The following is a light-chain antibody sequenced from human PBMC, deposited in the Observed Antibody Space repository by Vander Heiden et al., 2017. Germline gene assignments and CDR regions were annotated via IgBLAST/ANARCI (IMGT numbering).Light chain of an antibody. CDR3: SSYTSITTLV. CDR1: SSVVRLYTY. CDR2: DVS. V-gene: IGLV2-14*03. Sequence: SALTQPASMSGSPVQSITIHCTGTSSVVRLYTYVPWYQQLPGKAPKVLIHDVSTRPSGVSHRFSGSKSGNTASLTISGLQTEDEAHYYCSSYTSITTLVFGTGTKVTVL. J-gene: IGLJ1*01.